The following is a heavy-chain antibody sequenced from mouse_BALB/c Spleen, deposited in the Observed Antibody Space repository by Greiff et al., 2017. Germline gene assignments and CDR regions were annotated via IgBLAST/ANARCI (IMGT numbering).Heavy chain of an antibody. CDR2: IWTGGGT. Sequence: QVQLQQSGPGLVAPSQSLSITCTVSGFSLTSYDISWIRQPPGKGLEWLGVIWTGGGTNYNSAFMSRLSISKDNSKSQVFLKMNSLQTDDTAIYYCVRIITTAYAMDYWGQGTSVTVSS. D-gene: IGHD1-1*01. CDR1: GFSLTSYD. J-gene: IGHJ4*01. CDR3: VRIITTAYAMDY. V-gene: IGHV2-9-2*01.